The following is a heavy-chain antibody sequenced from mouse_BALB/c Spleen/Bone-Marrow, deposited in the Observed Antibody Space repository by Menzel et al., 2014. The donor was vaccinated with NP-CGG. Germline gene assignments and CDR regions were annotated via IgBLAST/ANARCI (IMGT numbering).Heavy chain of an antibody. CDR3: GRRDSSYHWYIDV. V-gene: IGHV1-37*01. J-gene: IGHJ1*01. CDR1: GYSFTGFF. D-gene: IGHD1-1*01. CDR2: INPYSGDT. Sequence: EVKLLESGPELVKPGASVKISCKASGYSFTGFFMNWVKQSHGKSLEWIGRINPYSGDTFYNQKFKDKATLTVDKSSNTAHMELLSLTSEDAAVYYCGRRDSSYHWYIDVWGAGTTVTVSS.